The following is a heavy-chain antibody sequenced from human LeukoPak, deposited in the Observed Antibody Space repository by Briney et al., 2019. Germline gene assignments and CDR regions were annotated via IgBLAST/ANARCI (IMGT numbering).Heavy chain of an antibody. V-gene: IGHV4-30-4*01. J-gene: IGHJ4*02. CDR1: GGSINSYY. CDR2: IFHSGNT. CDR3: ASGSGTVAHFDY. D-gene: IGHD4-11*01. Sequence: SETLSLTCTVSGGSINSYYWSWIRQPPGKDLEWIGYIFHSGNTYYNPSLKSRCTISIDTSKNQFSLRLTSVTAADTAVYYCASGSGTVAHFDYWGQGTLVTVSS.